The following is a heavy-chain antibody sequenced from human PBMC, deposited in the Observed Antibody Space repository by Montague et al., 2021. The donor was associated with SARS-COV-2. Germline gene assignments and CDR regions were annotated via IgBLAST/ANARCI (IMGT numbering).Heavy chain of an antibody. CDR1: GASIGSDYYS. CDR2: ILYSGGT. J-gene: IGHJ4*02. Sequence: TLSLTCTVSGASIGSDYYSWTWIRQLPGMGLEWIGYILYSGGTYYSPSLKSRITISIDTSNNQFSLNLSSVTAADTAVYYCARQHEDSWYYFDDWGQGTLVTVSS. D-gene: IGHD6-13*01. V-gene: IGHV4-31*03. CDR3: ARQHEDSWYYFDD.